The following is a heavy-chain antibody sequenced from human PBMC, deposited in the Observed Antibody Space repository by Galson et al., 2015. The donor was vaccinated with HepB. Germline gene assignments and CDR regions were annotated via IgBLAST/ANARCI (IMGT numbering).Heavy chain of an antibody. Sequence: SLRLSCAASGFTFSNYAFHWVRQAPGKGLEWVALISYDGINKYYADSVKGRFTISRDNSRNTLYLQMNSLRSEDTAVYYCARSARDDHRDSNAFDIWGQGTMV. V-gene: IGHV3-30-3*01. CDR3: ARSARDDHRDSNAFDI. D-gene: IGHD2-21*02. CDR2: ISYDGINK. CDR1: GFTFSNYA. J-gene: IGHJ3*02.